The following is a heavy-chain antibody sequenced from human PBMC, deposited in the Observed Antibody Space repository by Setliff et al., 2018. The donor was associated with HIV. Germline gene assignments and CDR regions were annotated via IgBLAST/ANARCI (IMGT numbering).Heavy chain of an antibody. CDR2: VYQSGST. D-gene: IGHD3-3*01. V-gene: IGHV4-59*04. J-gene: IGHJ4*02. CDR3: ARHKAVLRLFEWMPQYFKY. Sequence: ASETLSLTCTVSGGSISSYYWSWIRQPPGKRLEWLGSVYQSGSTSYNPSLSSRLTISVDTSKDQVSLRLSSATAADTAVYYCARHKAVLRLFEWMPQYFKYWGQGLLVTVSS. CDR1: GGSISSYY.